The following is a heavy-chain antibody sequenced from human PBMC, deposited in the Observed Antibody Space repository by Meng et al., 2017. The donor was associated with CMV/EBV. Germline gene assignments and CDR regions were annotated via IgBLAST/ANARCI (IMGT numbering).Heavy chain of an antibody. CDR1: AYTFTAYY. CDR3: ATYIGNYINWYFDL. V-gene: IGHV1-2*02. Sequence: GHRVQPVAQVDEPGDSVKVYWHASAYTFTAYYMHWVRQAPGQGLEWMGWINPNSGGTNYAQKFQGRVTMTRDTSISTAYMELSRLRSDDTAVYYCATYIGNYINWYFDLWGRGTLVTVSS. D-gene: IGHD1-7*01. J-gene: IGHJ2*01. CDR2: INPNSGGT.